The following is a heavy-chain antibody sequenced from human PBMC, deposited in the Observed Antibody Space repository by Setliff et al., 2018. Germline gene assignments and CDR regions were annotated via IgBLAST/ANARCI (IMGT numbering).Heavy chain of an antibody. CDR1: GNTFTGYY. CDR2: INPNSGDT. Sequence: ALVKVSCKASGNTFTGYYIHWLRQAPGQGLEWMGCINPNSGDTTFAQKFQGRVTMTIDTSATTVYMELKSLRSDDTAVYYCVRSSAPQVVLAADFDFWGQGTPVTVSS. CDR3: VRSSAPQVVLAADFDF. J-gene: IGHJ4*02. D-gene: IGHD6-19*01. V-gene: IGHV1-2*02.